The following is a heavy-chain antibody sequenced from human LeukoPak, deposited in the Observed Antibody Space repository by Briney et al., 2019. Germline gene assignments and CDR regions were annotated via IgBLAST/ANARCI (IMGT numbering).Heavy chain of an antibody. J-gene: IGHJ4*02. CDR3: ARYRGDYGDMGYYFDY. CDR2: IRQDGNEK. V-gene: IGHV3-7*03. Sequence: GGSLRLSCAASGFTFSSFWMTWVRQAPGKGLEWVANIRQDGNEKFYVDSVKGRFTISRDNAKNSLYLQMNSLRAEDTAVYYCARYRGDYGDMGYYFDYWGQGTLVTVSS. D-gene: IGHD4-17*01. CDR1: GFTFSSFW.